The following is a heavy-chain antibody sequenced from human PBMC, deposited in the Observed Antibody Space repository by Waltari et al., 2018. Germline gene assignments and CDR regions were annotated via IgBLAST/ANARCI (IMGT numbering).Heavy chain of an antibody. CDR3: ARGLSSSWFGMDV. J-gene: IGHJ6*02. CDR2: MNPESGNT. D-gene: IGHD6-13*01. Sequence: QVQLVQSGAEVKKPGASVKVSCKASGYLFTSHDINWVRQAPGPGPEWLGWMNPESGNTGYAQKFQGRVTMTRDTSTTTAYMELSSLRSDDTAVYFCARGLSSSWFGMDVWGQGTAVTVSS. CDR1: GYLFTSHD. V-gene: IGHV1-8*01.